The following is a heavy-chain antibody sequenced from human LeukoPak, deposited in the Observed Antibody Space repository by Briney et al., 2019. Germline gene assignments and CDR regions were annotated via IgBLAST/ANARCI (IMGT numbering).Heavy chain of an antibody. V-gene: IGHV3-53*01. J-gene: IGHJ4*02. D-gene: IGHD4-17*01. Sequence: GGSLRLSCAASGFTVSSNYMSWVRQAPGKGLEWVSVIYSGGSTYYADSVKGRFTISRDNSKNTLYLQMNILRAENTALYYCARQHDYGDHRTPGGRYYFDYWGQGTLVTVSS. CDR2: IYSGGST. CDR1: GFTVSSNY. CDR3: ARQHDYGDHRTPGGRYYFDY.